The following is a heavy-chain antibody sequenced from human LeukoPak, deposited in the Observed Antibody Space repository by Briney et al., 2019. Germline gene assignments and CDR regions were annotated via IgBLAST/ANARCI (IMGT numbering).Heavy chain of an antibody. CDR3: ARGDSSSWSNYYYYYYMDV. V-gene: IGHV3-21*01. CDR1: GFTFSSYS. CDR2: ISSSSSYI. Sequence: GGSLRLSCAASGFTFSSYSMNWVRQAPGKGLEWVSSISSSSSYIYYADSVKGRFTISRDNAKNSLYLQMNSLRAEDTAVYYCARGDSSSWSNYYYYYYMDVWGKGTTVTISS. D-gene: IGHD6-13*01. J-gene: IGHJ6*03.